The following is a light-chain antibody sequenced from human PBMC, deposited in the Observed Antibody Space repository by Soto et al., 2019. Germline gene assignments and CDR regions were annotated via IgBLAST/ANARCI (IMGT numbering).Light chain of an antibody. V-gene: IGLV2-8*01. CDR2: EVS. J-gene: IGLJ1*01. CDR3: CSYAPTSTFV. CDR1: SSDVGGYNY. Sequence: QCVLTQPPSASGSPGQSVTSSCTGTSSDVGGYNYVSWYQQHPGKAPKLMIYEVSKRPSGVPDRFSGSKSGNTASLTVSGLQAEDEADYYCCSYAPTSTFVFGTGTKVTVL.